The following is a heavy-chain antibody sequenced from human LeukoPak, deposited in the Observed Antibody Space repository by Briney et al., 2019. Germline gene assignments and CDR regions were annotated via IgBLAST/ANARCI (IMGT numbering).Heavy chain of an antibody. CDR3: ARDRPDAFDI. V-gene: IGHV3-30*03. Sequence: GGSLRLSCAASGFTFSSYGMHWVRQAPGKGLEWVALISYDGSDKYYADSVKGRFTVSRDNARNSLYLQMNSLRAEDTAMYYCARDRPDAFDIWGQGTMVTVSS. J-gene: IGHJ3*02. CDR2: ISYDGSDK. D-gene: IGHD6-6*01. CDR1: GFTFSSYG.